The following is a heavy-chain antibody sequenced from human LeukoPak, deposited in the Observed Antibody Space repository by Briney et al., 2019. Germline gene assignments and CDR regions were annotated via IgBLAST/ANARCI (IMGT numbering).Heavy chain of an antibody. CDR1: GYTFTSYD. J-gene: IGHJ6*02. V-gene: IGHV1-8*01. CDR3: AADTWPKNYYGMDV. CDR2: MNPNSGNT. D-gene: IGHD3-16*01. Sequence: ASVKVSCKASGYTFTSYDINWVRQATGQGPEWMGWMNPNSGNTGYAQKFQGRVTITRNTSISTAYMELSSLRSEDTAVYYCAADTWPKNYYGMDVWGQGTTVTVSS.